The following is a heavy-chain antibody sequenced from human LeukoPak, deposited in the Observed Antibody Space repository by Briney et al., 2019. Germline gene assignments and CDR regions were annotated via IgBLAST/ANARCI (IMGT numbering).Heavy chain of an antibody. D-gene: IGHD6-13*01. CDR2: IYLGDSDT. CDR3: ARHKYGSSWYFDAFDI. Sequence: GESLKISCKGSGYSFTSYWIGWVRQMPGKGLEWMGIIYLGDSDTRYSPSFQGQVTISADKSISTAYLQWSSLKASDTAMYYCARHKYGSSWYFDAFDIWGQGTMVTVSS. J-gene: IGHJ3*02. CDR1: GYSFTSYW. V-gene: IGHV5-51*01.